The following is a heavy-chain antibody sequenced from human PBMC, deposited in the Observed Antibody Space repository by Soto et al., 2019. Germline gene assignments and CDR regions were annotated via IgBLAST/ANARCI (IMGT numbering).Heavy chain of an antibody. CDR3: ARDSPLGYCSGGRCYSLAFDY. CDR2: INPNSGGT. D-gene: IGHD2-15*01. Sequence: ASVQVSCKASGYTFTGYYMHWVRQAPGQGLEWMGWINPNSGGTNYAQKFQGWVTMTRDTSISTAYMELSRLRSDDTAVYYCARDSPLGYCSGGRCYSLAFDYWG. J-gene: IGHJ4*01. CDR1: GYTFTGYY. V-gene: IGHV1-2*04.